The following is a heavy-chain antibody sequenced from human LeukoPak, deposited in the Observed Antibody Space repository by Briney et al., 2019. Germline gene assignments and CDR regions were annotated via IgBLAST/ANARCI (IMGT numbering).Heavy chain of an antibody. CDR3: ASISDILTGDLIFDY. Sequence: GESLKISCKGSGYSFTNYWIGWVRQMPGKGLECMGIIYPGDSDTRYSPSFQGQVTISADKSISTAYLQWSSLKASDTAMYYCASISDILTGDLIFDYWGQGTLVTVSS. CDR2: IYPGDSDT. CDR1: GYSFTNYW. D-gene: IGHD3-9*01. J-gene: IGHJ4*02. V-gene: IGHV5-51*01.